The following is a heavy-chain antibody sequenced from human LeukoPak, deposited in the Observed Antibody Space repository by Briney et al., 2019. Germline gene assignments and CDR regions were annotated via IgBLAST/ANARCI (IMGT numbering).Heavy chain of an antibody. J-gene: IGHJ6*03. Sequence: VASVKVSCKASGGTFSSYAISWVRQAPGQGLEWMGRIIPIFGTANYAQKFQGRVTITTDESTSTAYMELSSLRSEDTAVYYCARDRDVVVPADIGYYYYYYMDVWRTGTTVTVSS. D-gene: IGHD2-2*01. CDR3: ARDRDVVVPADIGYYYYYYMDV. V-gene: IGHV1-69*05. CDR1: GGTFSSYA. CDR2: IIPIFGTA.